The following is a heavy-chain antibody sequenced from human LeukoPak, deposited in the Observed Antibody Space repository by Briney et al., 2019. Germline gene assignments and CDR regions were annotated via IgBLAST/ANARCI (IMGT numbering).Heavy chain of an antibody. V-gene: IGHV3-7*01. CDR1: GFTISSYW. Sequence: PGGSLRLSCAASGFTISSYWMSWVRHAPGKGLEWVANIKQDGSEKYYVDSVKGRFTISRDNAKSSLYLQMNSLRAEDTAVYYCARDLRILTGYYEFDYYYGMDVWGQGTTVTVSS. D-gene: IGHD3-9*01. CDR3: ARDLRILTGYYEFDYYYGMDV. CDR2: IKQDGSEK. J-gene: IGHJ6*02.